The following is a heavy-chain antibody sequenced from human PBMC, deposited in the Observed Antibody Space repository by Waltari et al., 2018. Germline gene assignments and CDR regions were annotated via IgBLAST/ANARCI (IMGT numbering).Heavy chain of an antibody. Sequence: EVQVLESGGGLVQPGGALRLSCEASGFTLSNYAMHWVRQAPGQGLEWVSRISGSGGVIYYTDSVKGRFTLSRDNSKNTLFLQMNSLRAEDTAVYYCAKGGYCTGSSCLGYHYMDVWGKGTTVTVSS. CDR1: GFTLSNYA. CDR2: ISGSGGVI. V-gene: IGHV3-23*01. CDR3: AKGGYCTGSSCLGYHYMDV. D-gene: IGHD2-15*01. J-gene: IGHJ6*03.